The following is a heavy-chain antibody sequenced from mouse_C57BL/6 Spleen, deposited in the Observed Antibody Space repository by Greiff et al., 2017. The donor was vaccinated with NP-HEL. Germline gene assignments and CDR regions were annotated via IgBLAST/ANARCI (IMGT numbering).Heavy chain of an antibody. Sequence: QVQLKQPGAELVKPGASVKLSCKASGYTFTSYWMQWVKQRPGQGLEWIGEIDPSDSYTNYNQKFKGKATLTVDTSSSTAYMQLSSLTSEDSAVYYCARITTGVARDYWGQGTTLTVSS. CDR2: IDPSDSYT. V-gene: IGHV1-50*01. CDR1: GYTFTSYW. CDR3: ARITTGVARDY. D-gene: IGHD1-1*01. J-gene: IGHJ2*01.